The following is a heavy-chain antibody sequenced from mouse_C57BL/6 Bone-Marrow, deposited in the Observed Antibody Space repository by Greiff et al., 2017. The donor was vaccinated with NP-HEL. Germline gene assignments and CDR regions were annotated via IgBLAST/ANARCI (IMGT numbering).Heavy chain of an antibody. D-gene: IGHD2-2*01. CDR3: AKSYGYDDAMDY. V-gene: IGHV1-54*01. J-gene: IGHJ4*01. CDR2: INPGSGST. CDR1: GYAFTNYL. Sequence: QVQLQQSGAELVRPGTSVKVSCKASGYAFTNYLIEWVKQRPGQGLEWIGVINPGSGSTNYNEKFKGKATLTADQSSSTAYMQLSSLTSEDSAVYFCAKSYGYDDAMDYWGQGTSVTVSS.